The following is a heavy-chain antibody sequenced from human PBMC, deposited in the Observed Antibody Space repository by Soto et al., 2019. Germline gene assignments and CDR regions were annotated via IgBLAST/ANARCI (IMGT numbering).Heavy chain of an antibody. CDR1: GYTFTGYY. D-gene: IGHD3-22*01. V-gene: IGHV1-2*04. Sequence: ASVKVSCKASGYTFTGYYMHWVRQAPGQELEWMGWINPNSGGTNYAQKFQGWVTMTRDTSISTAYMELSRLRSDDTAVYYCARVIHDSSGYYYHGMDVWGQGNTVTVSS. J-gene: IGHJ6*02. CDR3: ARVIHDSSGYYYHGMDV. CDR2: INPNSGGT.